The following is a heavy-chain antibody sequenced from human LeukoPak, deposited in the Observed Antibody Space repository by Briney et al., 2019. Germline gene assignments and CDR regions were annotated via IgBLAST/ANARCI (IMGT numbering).Heavy chain of an antibody. CDR1: GGTFSSYA. J-gene: IGHJ4*02. CDR3: ARGSSGWYYFDY. D-gene: IGHD6-19*01. CDR2: IIPIFGTA. V-gene: IGHV1-69*06. Sequence: GASVKVSFKASGGTFSSYAISWVRQAPGQGLEWMGGIIPIFGTANYAQKFQGRVTITADKSTSTAYMELSSLRSEDTAVYYCARGSSGWYYFDYWGQGTLVTVSS.